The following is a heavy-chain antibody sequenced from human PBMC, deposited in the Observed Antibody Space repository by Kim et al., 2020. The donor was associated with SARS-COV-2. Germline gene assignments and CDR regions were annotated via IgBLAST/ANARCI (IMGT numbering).Heavy chain of an antibody. Sequence: LKSRVTISVDTSNYQFSLKLSTVTAADTAVYYCARMNYYESSGGDAFDIWGQGTMVTVSS. CDR3: ARMNYYESSGGDAFDI. V-gene: IGHV4-30-2*04. D-gene: IGHD3-22*01. J-gene: IGHJ3*02.